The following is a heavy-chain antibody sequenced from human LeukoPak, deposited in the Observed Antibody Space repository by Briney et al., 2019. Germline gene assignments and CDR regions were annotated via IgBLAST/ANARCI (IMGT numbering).Heavy chain of an antibody. D-gene: IGHD6-13*01. Sequence: SETLSLTCTVSGQSLDSTYYWAWIRQPPGKWLEWIGSTSQRGSTYYKPSLKSRVTISVDTSKNQFSLKLSSVTAADTAVYYCARQGRPSSWPPTSYWGQGTLVTVSS. CDR2: TSQRGST. CDR1: GQSLDSTYY. CDR3: ARQGRPSSWPPTSY. J-gene: IGHJ4*02. V-gene: IGHV4-38-2*02.